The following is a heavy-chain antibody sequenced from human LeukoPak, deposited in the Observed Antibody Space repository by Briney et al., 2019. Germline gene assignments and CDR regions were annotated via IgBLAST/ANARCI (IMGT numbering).Heavy chain of an antibody. V-gene: IGHV3-7*01. D-gene: IGHD3-10*01. CDR1: GFTFSTYW. J-gene: IGHJ4*02. CDR3: VVDLSGSADY. CDR2: IKEDGSEK. Sequence: GGSLRLSCAASGFTFSTYWMDWVRQAPGKGLEWVANIKEDGSEKYYEDSVKGRFTISRDNAKNSLYLQMNSLRAEDSALYYCVVDLSGSADYWGQGTLVTVSS.